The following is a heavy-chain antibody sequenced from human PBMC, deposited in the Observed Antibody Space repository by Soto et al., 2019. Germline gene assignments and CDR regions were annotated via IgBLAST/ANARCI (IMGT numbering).Heavy chain of an antibody. CDR1: GGSFSGYY. CDR3: ARGGSGRHYYYYYGMDV. D-gene: IGHD6-19*01. CDR2: INHSGST. V-gene: IGHV4-34*01. J-gene: IGHJ6*02. Sequence: SETLSLTCAVYGGSFSGYYWSWIRQPPGKGLEWIGEINHSGSTNYNPSLKSRVTISVDTSKNQFSLKLSSVTAADTAVYYCARGGSGRHYYYYYGMDVWGQGTTVTVSS.